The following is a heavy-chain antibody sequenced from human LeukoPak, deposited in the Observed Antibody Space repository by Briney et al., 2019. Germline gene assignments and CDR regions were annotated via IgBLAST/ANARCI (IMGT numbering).Heavy chain of an antibody. D-gene: IGHD3-10*02. Sequence: GGSLRLSCAASGFTFSSYGMHWVRQAPGKGLEWVAVISYDGSNKYYADSVKGRFTISRDNSKNTLYLQMNSLRAEDTAAYYCARDRDYYVSSGMDVWGKGTTVTVSS. J-gene: IGHJ6*03. CDR1: GFTFSSYG. CDR2: ISYDGSNK. V-gene: IGHV3-30*03. CDR3: ARDRDYYVSSGMDV.